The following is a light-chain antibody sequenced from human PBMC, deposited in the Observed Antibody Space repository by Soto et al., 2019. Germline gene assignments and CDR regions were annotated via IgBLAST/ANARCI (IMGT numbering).Light chain of an antibody. CDR3: QQRRNWPLT. CDR1: QSVSSN. CDR2: DAS. Sequence: EIVLTQSPSTLSLSPGERATLSCRASQSVSSNLAWYQQKPGQAPRLLIYDASNRATGIPDRFSGSGSGTDFTLTISSLEPEDVAVYYCQQRRNWPLTFGGGTKVDIK. V-gene: IGKV3-11*01. J-gene: IGKJ4*01.